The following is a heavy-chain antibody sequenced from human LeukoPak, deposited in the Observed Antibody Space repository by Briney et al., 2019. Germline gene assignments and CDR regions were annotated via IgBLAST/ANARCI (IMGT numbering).Heavy chain of an antibody. CDR1: GYTFTGYY. D-gene: IGHD3-22*01. Sequence: ASVKVSCKASGYTFTGYYMHWVRQAPGQGLEWMGRINPNSGGTNYAQKFQGRVTMTRDTSISTAYMELSRLRSDDTAVYYCARKRPVDYYDSSGYYYDAFDIWGQGTMVTVSS. CDR3: ARKRPVDYYDSSGYYYDAFDI. J-gene: IGHJ3*02. V-gene: IGHV1-2*06. CDR2: INPNSGGT.